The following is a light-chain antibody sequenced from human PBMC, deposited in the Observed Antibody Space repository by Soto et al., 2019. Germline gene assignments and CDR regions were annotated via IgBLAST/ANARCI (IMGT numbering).Light chain of an antibody. CDR3: QQSYRTPWT. V-gene: IGKV1-39*01. J-gene: IGKJ1*01. Sequence: DIQMTQSPSSLSTSVGDRVTITCRASQSSSSYLNWYQQKPGKAPRLLIYAASSLQSGVPSRFRASGSGTDFTLTISSLQPEDVATYYCQQSYRTPWTFGQGTKVEIK. CDR2: AAS. CDR1: QSSSSY.